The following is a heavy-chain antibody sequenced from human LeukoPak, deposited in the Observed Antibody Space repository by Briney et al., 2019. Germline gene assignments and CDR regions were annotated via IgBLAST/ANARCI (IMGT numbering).Heavy chain of an antibody. CDR3: AKDLVYGGNSDWFDY. J-gene: IGHJ4*02. Sequence: GGSLRLSCAASGFTFSSYGMHWVRQAPGKGLEWVAFIRYDGSNKYYADSVKGRFTISRDNSKNTLYLQMNSLRAEDTAVYYCAKDLVYGGNSDWFDYWGQGTLVTVSS. CDR1: GFTFSSYG. D-gene: IGHD4-23*01. V-gene: IGHV3-30*02. CDR2: IRYDGSNK.